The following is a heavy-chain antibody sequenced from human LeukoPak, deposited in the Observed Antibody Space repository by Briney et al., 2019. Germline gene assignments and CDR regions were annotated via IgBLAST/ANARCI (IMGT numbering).Heavy chain of an antibody. D-gene: IGHD6-19*01. CDR2: IYHSGST. V-gene: IGHV4-38-2*02. Sequence: SETLSLTCTVSGYSISSGYYWGWIRQPPGKGLEWIGSIYHSGSTYYNPSLKSRVTISVDTSKNQFSLKLSSVTAADTAVYYCARATGYSSALRFDPWGQGTPVTVSS. CDR3: ARATGYSSALRFDP. J-gene: IGHJ5*02. CDR1: GYSISSGYY.